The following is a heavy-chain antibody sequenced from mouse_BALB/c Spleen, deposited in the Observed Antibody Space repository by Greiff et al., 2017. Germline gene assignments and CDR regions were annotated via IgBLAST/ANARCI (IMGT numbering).Heavy chain of an antibody. V-gene: IGHV5-12-2*01. J-gene: IGHJ4*01. Sequence: EVKVVESGGGLVQPGGSLKLSCAASGFTFSSYTMSWVRQTPEKRLEWVAYISNGGGSTYYPDTVKGRFTISRDNAKNTLYLQMSSLKSEDTDMYYCARTYYGNYNAMDYWGQGTSVTVSS. CDR2: ISNGGGST. CDR3: ARTYYGNYNAMDY. D-gene: IGHD2-10*01. CDR1: GFTFSSYT.